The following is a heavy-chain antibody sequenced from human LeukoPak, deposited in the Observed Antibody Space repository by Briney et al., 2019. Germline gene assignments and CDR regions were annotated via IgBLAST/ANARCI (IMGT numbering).Heavy chain of an antibody. CDR3: ASSPYSSSWYKI. V-gene: IGHV4-59*08. CDR1: GGSISSYY. CDR2: IYYSGST. D-gene: IGHD6-13*01. J-gene: IGHJ3*02. Sequence: SETLSLTCTVSGGSISSYYWSWIRQPPGKGLEWIGYIYYSGSTNYNPSLKSRVTISVDTSKNQFSLKLSSVTAADTAVYYCASSPYSSSWYKIWGQGTMVTVSS.